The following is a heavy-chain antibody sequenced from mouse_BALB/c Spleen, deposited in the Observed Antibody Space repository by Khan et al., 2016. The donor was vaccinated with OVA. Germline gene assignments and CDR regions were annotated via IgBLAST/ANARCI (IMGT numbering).Heavy chain of an antibody. J-gene: IGHJ2*01. CDR2: IYPGSGNT. D-gene: IGHD1-1*01. V-gene: IGHV1-84*02. CDR1: GFTFTDYY. CDR3: AKGGYYDNSLFDY. Sequence: VQLQESGPELVKPGASVKISCKASGFTFTDYYIHWVKQKPGQGLEWIGWIYPGSGNTKYNEKFKGMATLTVDTSSSTAYMQLSSLTSEDTAVYFCAKGGYYDNSLFDYWGQGTTLTVSS.